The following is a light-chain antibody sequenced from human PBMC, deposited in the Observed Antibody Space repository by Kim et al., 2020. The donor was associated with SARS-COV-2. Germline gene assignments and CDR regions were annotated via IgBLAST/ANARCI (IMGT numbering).Light chain of an antibody. J-gene: IGKJ1*01. CDR1: QSISSTY. Sequence: EIVLTQSPVTLSLSPGERATLSCRASQSISSTYLAWYQQKPGQAPRLLIYAASSRATGIPDRSSGRGSGTDFTLTISRLEPEDFAMYYCQQYRSSLWAFGQGTKVDIK. CDR2: AAS. V-gene: IGKV3-20*01. CDR3: QQYRSSLWA.